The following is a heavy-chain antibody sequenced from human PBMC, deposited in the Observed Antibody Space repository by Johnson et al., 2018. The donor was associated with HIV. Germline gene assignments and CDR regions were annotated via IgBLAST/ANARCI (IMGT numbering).Heavy chain of an antibody. J-gene: IGHJ3*02. V-gene: IGHV3-11*04. D-gene: IGHD1-26*01. CDR2: ISSSGSTI. CDR1: AFTVSSNY. CDR3: AKAEGATSAFDI. Sequence: QVQLVESGGGLVQPGGSLRLSCAASAFTVSSNYMSWVRQAPGKGLEWVSHISSSGSTIYYADSVKGRFTISRDHAKNSLYLQMNSLRAEDTAVYYCAKAEGATSAFDIWGQGTMVTVSS.